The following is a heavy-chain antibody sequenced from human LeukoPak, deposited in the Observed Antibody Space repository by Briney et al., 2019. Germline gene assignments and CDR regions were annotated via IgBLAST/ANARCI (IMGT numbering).Heavy chain of an antibody. CDR2: ITGSDLST. D-gene: IGHD2-21*01. CDR3: AKEGFALGLFDP. J-gene: IGHJ5*02. CDR1: GFTFSNFG. V-gene: IGHV3-23*01. Sequence: GGSLRLSCAASGFTFSNFGMNWVRQAPGKGLEWVSAITGSDLSTYYADSVKGRFTISRDNSKNTLYLQMNSLRAEDTAVYYCAKEGFALGLFDPWGQGTLVTVSS.